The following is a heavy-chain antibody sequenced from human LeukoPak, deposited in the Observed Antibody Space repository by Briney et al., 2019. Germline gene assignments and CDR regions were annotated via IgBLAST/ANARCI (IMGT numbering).Heavy chain of an antibody. Sequence: GGSLRLSCAASGFTFSSYEMNWVRQAPGKGLEWVSYISSSGSTIYYADSVKGRFTISRDNAKNSLYLQMNSLRAEDTAVYYCARDRYPAQGGGFDYWGQGTLVTVSS. J-gene: IGHJ4*02. CDR1: GFTFSSYE. V-gene: IGHV3-48*03. CDR2: ISSSGSTI. CDR3: ARDRYPAQGGGFDY. D-gene: IGHD3-9*01.